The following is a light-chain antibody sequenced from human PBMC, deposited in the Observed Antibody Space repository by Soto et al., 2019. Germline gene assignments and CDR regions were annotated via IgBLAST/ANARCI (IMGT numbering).Light chain of an antibody. CDR3: QQYNNWPPYT. J-gene: IGKJ2*01. V-gene: IGKV3-15*01. CDR1: QSVSSN. CDR2: GAS. Sequence: EIVMTQSPATLSVSPGERATLSCRASQSVSSNLAWYQQKPGQAPRLLIYGASTRATGIPARFSGSGSGTEFTLTLSSLQSEDFALYYCQQYNNWPPYTFGQGTKLEIK.